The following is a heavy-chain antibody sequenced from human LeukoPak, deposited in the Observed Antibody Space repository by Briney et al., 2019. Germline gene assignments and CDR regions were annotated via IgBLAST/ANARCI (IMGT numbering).Heavy chain of an antibody. Sequence: GESLKISCKGSVYSFTSYWIGWVRQMPGKGLEWMGIIYPGDSDTRYSPSFQGQVTISADKYISTAYLQWSSLKASDTAMYYCARRRTYYYDSSGYYYDYWGQGTLVTVSS. CDR1: VYSFTSYW. CDR2: IYPGDSDT. J-gene: IGHJ4*02. CDR3: ARRRTYYYDSSGYYYDY. V-gene: IGHV5-51*01. D-gene: IGHD3-22*01.